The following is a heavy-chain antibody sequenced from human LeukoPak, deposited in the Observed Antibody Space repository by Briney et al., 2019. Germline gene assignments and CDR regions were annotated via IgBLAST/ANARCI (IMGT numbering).Heavy chain of an antibody. CDR1: GFTFSSYG. V-gene: IGHV3-33*01. CDR3: AREGYDSSGYYYDTYFDY. J-gene: IGHJ4*02. CDR2: IWYDGSNK. D-gene: IGHD3-22*01. Sequence: GGSLRLSCAASGFTFSSYGMHWVRQAPGKGLEWVAVIWYDGSNKYYADSVKGRFTISRDNSKNTLYLQMNSLRAEDTAVYYCAREGYDSSGYYYDTYFDYWGQGTLVTVSS.